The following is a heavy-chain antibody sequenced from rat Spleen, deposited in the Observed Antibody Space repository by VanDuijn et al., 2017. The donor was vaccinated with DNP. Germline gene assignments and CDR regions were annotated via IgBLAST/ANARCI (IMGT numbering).Heavy chain of an antibody. CDR3: ASRPPPTRGPFDY. CDR1: GFTFSNYY. J-gene: IGHJ2*01. Sequence: EVQLVESGGGLVQPGRSLKLSCAASGFTFSNYYMAWVRQAPTKGLEWVAYISTGGGSTYYRDSVKGRFTVARDNAKSTLYLQMDSLRAEDTATYYCASRPPPTRGPFDYWGQGVLVTVSS. V-gene: IGHV5-27*01. CDR2: ISTGGGST. D-gene: IGHD1-4*01.